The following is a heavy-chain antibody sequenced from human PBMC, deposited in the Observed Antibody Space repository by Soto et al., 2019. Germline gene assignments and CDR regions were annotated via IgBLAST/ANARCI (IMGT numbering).Heavy chain of an antibody. CDR2: ISYDGSYK. Sequence: QVQLVESGGGVVQPGRSLRLSCAASGFTFSSYAMHWVRQAPGKGLEWVAVISYDGSYKYYADSVKGRFTISRDNSKNTLYLQMNSLRAEDKAVYYCARDGLLGYFDYWGQGTLVTVSS. J-gene: IGHJ4*02. V-gene: IGHV3-30-3*01. D-gene: IGHD3-16*01. CDR1: GFTFSSYA. CDR3: ARDGLLGYFDY.